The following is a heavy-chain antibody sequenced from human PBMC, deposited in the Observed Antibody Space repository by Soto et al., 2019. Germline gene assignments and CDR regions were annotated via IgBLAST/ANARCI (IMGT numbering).Heavy chain of an antibody. CDR3: AKDLPIPGIAVAGTGY. J-gene: IGHJ4*02. D-gene: IGHD6-19*01. Sequence: PGGSLRLSCAASGFTFSSYAMSWVRQAPGKGLEWVSAISGSGGSTYYADSVKGRFTISRDNSKNTLYLQMNSLRAEDTAVYYCAKDLPIPGIAVAGTGYWGQGTLVTVSS. CDR1: GFTFSSYA. CDR2: ISGSGGST. V-gene: IGHV3-23*01.